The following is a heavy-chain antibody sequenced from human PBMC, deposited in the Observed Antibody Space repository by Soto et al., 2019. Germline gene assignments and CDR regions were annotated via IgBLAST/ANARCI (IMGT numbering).Heavy chain of an antibody. J-gene: IGHJ4*02. CDR1: GFTFSSYN. V-gene: IGHV3-64*02. Sequence: EVQLVESGEGLVQPGGSLRLSCAASGFTFSSYNIHWVRQAPGKGLEWVSAISRSGDRTYYADSVKGRFTITRDNSKNMVWLQMGSLRAEDMAVYYCARVGCCSDHRYYSDYWGPGPRVTVSS. D-gene: IGHD2-15*01. CDR3: ARVGCCSDHRYYSDY. CDR2: ISRSGDRT.